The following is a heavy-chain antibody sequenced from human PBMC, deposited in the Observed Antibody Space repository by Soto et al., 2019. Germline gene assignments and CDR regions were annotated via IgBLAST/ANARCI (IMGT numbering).Heavy chain of an antibody. J-gene: IGHJ3*01. CDR1: GFTFSDYF. CDR3: ATNYQEPSDDAFDV. CDR2: ISRNSRYT. Sequence: QVQLVESGGGLVKPGGSLRLSCAASGFTFSDYFMAWIRQAPGKGLEWIAYISRNSRYTNFADSVRGRFTISRDSAKNSLYLQMNDLRAEDTAVYYCATNYQEPSDDAFDVWGQWTMVTVSS. D-gene: IGHD2-2*01. V-gene: IGHV3-11*06.